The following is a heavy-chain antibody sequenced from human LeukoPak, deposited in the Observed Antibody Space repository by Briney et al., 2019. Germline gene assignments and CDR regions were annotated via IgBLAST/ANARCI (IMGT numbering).Heavy chain of an antibody. J-gene: IGHJ6*02. CDR2: ISAYSGNT. CDR1: GYTFTSYG. V-gene: IGHV1-18*01. Sequence: ASVKVSCKASGYTFTSYGISWVRQAPGQGLEWMGWISAYSGNTNYAQKLQGRVTMTTDTSTSTAYMELRSLRSDDTAVYYCARGGYYDFWSGTSDYYYYGMDVWGQGTTVTVSS. CDR3: ARGGYYDFWSGTSDYYYYGMDV. D-gene: IGHD3-3*01.